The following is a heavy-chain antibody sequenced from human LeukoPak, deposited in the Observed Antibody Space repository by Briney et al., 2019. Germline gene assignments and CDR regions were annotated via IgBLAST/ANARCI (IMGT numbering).Heavy chain of an antibody. D-gene: IGHD1-26*01. Sequence: ASVKVSCKVSGYTLTELSMHWVRQTPGKGLEWVGGFDPEDGETIYAQEFQGRVTMTEDTSTDTAYMDLSSLRSEGTAVYYCASIRGGGYLAAFDFWGQGTMVTVSS. CDR1: GYTLTELS. V-gene: IGHV1-24*01. CDR3: ASIRGGGYLAAFDF. J-gene: IGHJ3*01. CDR2: FDPEDGET.